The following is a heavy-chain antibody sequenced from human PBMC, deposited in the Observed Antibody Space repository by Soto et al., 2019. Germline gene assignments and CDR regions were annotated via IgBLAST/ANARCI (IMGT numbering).Heavy chain of an antibody. D-gene: IGHD1-7*01. CDR1: GDSVSSGDYY. CDR2: IYYSGST. Sequence: SETLSLTCTVSGDSVSSGDYYWSWIRQPPGKGLEWIGYIYYSGSTTYNPSLKSRVTISLDMSKNQFSLRLSSVTAADTAVYYCASYNWNYCFDPWGQGTLVTVSS. V-gene: IGHV4-61*08. CDR3: ASYNWNYCFDP. J-gene: IGHJ5*02.